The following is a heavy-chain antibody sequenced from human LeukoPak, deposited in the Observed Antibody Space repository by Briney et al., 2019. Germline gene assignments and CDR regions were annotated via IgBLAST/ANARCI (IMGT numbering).Heavy chain of an antibody. CDR2: INPNSGGT. D-gene: IGHD2-21*01. V-gene: IGHV1-2*02. J-gene: IGHJ4*02. Sequence: ASVKVSCNASGYTFTGAYMHWVRQAPGQGLEWMGWINPNSGGTQFAQKFQGRVTMTRDTSISTAYMELDRLRSDDTAVYYCARVLFNSGYDYWGQGTLVTVSS. CDR3: ARVLFNSGYDY. CDR1: GYTFTGAY.